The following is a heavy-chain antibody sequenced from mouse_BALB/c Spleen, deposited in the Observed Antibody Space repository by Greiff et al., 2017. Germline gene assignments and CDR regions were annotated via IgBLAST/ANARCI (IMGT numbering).Heavy chain of an antibody. Sequence: DVMLVESGGGLVQPGGSRKLSCAASGFTFSSFGMHWVRQAPEKGLEWVAYISSGSSTIYYADTVKGRFTISRDNPKNTLFLQMTSLRSEDTAMYYCARSSGYGREYYAMDYWGQGTSVTVSS. CDR3: ARSSGYGREYYAMDY. J-gene: IGHJ4*01. D-gene: IGHD2-2*01. CDR2: ISSGSSTI. V-gene: IGHV5-17*02. CDR1: GFTFSSFG.